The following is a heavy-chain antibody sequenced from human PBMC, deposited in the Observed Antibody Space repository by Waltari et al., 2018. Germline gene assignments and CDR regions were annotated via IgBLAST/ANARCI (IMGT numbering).Heavy chain of an antibody. J-gene: IGHJ6*02. V-gene: IGHV4-34*01. CDR3: ARGRGWEDLVAGDYYYGMDV. CDR2: VNQSGHT. CDR1: GGSFTGHY. D-gene: IGHD6-19*01. Sequence: QLHLQQWGAGLLRPSETLSLTCGVDGGSFTGHYWSWIRQTPGKGLEWIGEVNQSGHTNYDRCLTSRVTMSVDTSKSQFFLTLISVTAADTAVYYCARGRGWEDLVAGDYYYGMDVWGQGTTVTVSS.